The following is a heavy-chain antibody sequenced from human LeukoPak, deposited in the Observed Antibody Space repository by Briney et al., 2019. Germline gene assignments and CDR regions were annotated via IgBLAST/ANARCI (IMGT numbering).Heavy chain of an antibody. CDR3: ARRLSDYYYYYMDV. Sequence: GASVKVSCKASGGTFSSYAISWVRQAPGQGLEWMGWINPNSGGTNYAQKFQGRVTMTRDTSISTAYMELSRLRSDDTAVYYCARRLSDYYYYYMDVWGKGTTVTVSS. CDR1: GGTFSSYA. J-gene: IGHJ6*03. V-gene: IGHV1-2*02. D-gene: IGHD3-3*01. CDR2: INPNSGGT.